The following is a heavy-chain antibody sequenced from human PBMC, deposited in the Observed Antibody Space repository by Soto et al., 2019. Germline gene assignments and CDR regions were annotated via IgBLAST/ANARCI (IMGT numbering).Heavy chain of an antibody. J-gene: IGHJ6*03. CDR1: AYTCTIYA. D-gene: IGHD2-2*01. CDR2: INAGNGNT. Sequence: SVKVSSQASAYTCTIYAIHRGRQTAGQRLEWMGWINAGNGNTKYSQKLQGRVTITRDTSASTAYMELSSLRSEDTAVYYCARDTVVPAATLFYYLDVWGQGTPVTVSS. CDR3: ARDTVVPAATLFYYLDV. V-gene: IGHV1-3*01.